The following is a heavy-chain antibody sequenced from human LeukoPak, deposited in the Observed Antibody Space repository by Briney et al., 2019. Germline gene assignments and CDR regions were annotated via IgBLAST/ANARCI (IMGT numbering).Heavy chain of an antibody. D-gene: IGHD5-18*01. Sequence: PSETLSLTCAVYGGSFSGYYWSWIRQPPGKGLEWIGEINHSGSTNYNPSLKSRVTISVDTSKNQFSLKLSSVTAADTAVYYCARTVTNSSYGLWYFDYWGQGTLVTVSP. CDR2: INHSGST. CDR1: GGSFSGYY. CDR3: ARTVTNSSYGLWYFDY. J-gene: IGHJ4*02. V-gene: IGHV4-34*01.